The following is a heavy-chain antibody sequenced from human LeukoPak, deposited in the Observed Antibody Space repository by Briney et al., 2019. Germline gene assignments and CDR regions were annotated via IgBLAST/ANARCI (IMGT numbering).Heavy chain of an antibody. J-gene: IGHJ4*02. V-gene: IGHV1-69*13. D-gene: IGHD3-22*01. CDR2: IIPIFGTA. CDR1: RGTFSSYA. CDR3: ARAYYDSSGHADY. Sequence: GASVKVSCKASRGTFSSYAISWVRQAPGQGLEWMGGIIPIFGTANYAQKFQGRVTITADESTSTAYMEPSSLRAEDTAVYYCARAYYDSSGHADYWGQGTLVTVSS.